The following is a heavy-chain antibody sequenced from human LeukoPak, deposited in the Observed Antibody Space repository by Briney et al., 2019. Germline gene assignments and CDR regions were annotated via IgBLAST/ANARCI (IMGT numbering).Heavy chain of an antibody. V-gene: IGHV3-30*02. CDR2: IRYDGSNK. CDR3: AKDLPWFGDLDAFDI. D-gene: IGHD3-10*01. J-gene: IGHJ3*02. CDR1: GFTFSSYG. Sequence: PGGSLRLSCAASGFTFSSYGMHWVRQAPGKGLEWVAFIRYDGSNKYYADSVKGRFTISRDNSKNTLYLQMNSLRAEDTAAYYCAKDLPWFGDLDAFDIWGQGTMVTVSS.